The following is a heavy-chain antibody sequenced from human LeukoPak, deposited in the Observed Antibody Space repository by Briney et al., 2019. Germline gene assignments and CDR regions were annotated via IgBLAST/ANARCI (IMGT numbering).Heavy chain of an antibody. D-gene: IGHD3-3*01. V-gene: IGHV3-30*04. Sequence: GRSLRLSCAASGFTFSSYAMHWVRQAPGKGLEWVAVISYDGSNKYYADSVKGRFTISRDNSKNTLYLQMNSLRAEDTAVYYCARDGVSYYDFWSGYRRGYFDYWGQGTLVTVSS. CDR2: ISYDGSNK. CDR3: ARDGVSYYDFWSGYRRGYFDY. CDR1: GFTFSSYA. J-gene: IGHJ4*02.